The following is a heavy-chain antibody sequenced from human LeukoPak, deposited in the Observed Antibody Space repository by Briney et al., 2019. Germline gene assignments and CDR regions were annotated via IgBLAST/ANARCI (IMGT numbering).Heavy chain of an antibody. J-gene: IGHJ4*02. V-gene: IGHV1-2*02. CDR2: INPNSGGT. CDR3: TTRERGYLDY. CDR1: GYTFTGYY. Sequence: ASVKVSCKTSGYTFTGYYMHWVRQAPGQGLEWMGWINPNSGGTNYAQKFQGRVTMTRDTSISTAYMELSSLSTEDTAVYFCTTRERGYLDYWGQGTLVTVSS. D-gene: IGHD1-14*01.